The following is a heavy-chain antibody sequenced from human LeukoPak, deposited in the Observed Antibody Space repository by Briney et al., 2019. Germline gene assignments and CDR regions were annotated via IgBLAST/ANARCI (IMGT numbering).Heavy chain of an antibody. Sequence: GGSLRLSCAASGFTFSDHYMDWVRQAPGKGLEWVGRSRNKANGYTTEYAACVKVRFTISRDDSKNSLSLKMNSLTGEDTAVYYCARGTSGSSCSFFDYWGQGILVTVSS. J-gene: IGHJ4*02. V-gene: IGHV3-72*01. CDR3: ARGTSGSSCSFFDY. D-gene: IGHD2-15*01. CDR1: GFTFSDHY. CDR2: SRNKANGYTT.